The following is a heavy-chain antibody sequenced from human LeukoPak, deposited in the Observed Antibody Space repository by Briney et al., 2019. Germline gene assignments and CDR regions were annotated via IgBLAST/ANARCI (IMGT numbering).Heavy chain of an antibody. D-gene: IGHD6-6*01. V-gene: IGHV4-31*03. CDR3: ASGIAAHIDY. Sequence: SQTLSLTCTVSGGSISSGGYYWSWIRQHPGKGLEWIGYIYYSGSTYYNPSLKSRVTISVDTSKNQFSLKLSSVTAADTAVYYCASGIAAHIDYWGQGTLVTVSS. J-gene: IGHJ4*02. CDR2: IYYSGST. CDR1: GGSISSGGYY.